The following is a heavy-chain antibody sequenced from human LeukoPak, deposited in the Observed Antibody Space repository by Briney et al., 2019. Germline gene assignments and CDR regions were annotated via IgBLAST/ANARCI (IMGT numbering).Heavy chain of an antibody. CDR2: ISAYNGNT. Sequence: ASVKVSCKASGYTFTSYVICWVRQAPGQGLEWMGWISAYNGNTNYAQKLQGRVTMTTDTSTSTAYMELRSLRSDDTAVYYCARDEWYYDILTGYHTTSYYYYYMDVWGKGTTVTVSS. J-gene: IGHJ6*03. CDR3: ARDEWYYDILTGYHTTSYYYYYMDV. D-gene: IGHD3-9*01. CDR1: GYTFTSYV. V-gene: IGHV1-18*01.